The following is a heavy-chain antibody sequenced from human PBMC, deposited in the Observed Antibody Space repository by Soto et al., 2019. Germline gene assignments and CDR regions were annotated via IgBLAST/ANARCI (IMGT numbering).Heavy chain of an antibody. J-gene: IGHJ4*02. CDR1: GYSFTTYW. Sequence: GESLKISCKGSGYSFTTYWIGWVRQMPGKGLEWMGIIYPGDSDTRYSPSFQGQVTISADEYISTAYLQWSSLRSEDTAVYYCASFSDEAARLRGAAAGHGDYWGQGTLVT. CDR2: IYPGDSDT. V-gene: IGHV5-51*01. CDR3: ASFSDEAARLRGAAAGHGDY. D-gene: IGHD6-13*01.